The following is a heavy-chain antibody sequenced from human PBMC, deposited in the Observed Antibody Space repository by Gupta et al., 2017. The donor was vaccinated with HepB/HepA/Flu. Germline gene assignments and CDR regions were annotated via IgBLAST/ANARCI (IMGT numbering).Heavy chain of an antibody. J-gene: IGHJ2*01. CDR2: ISYDGINK. CDR3: ARESRKGVVAYFDL. D-gene: IGHD2-21*01. V-gene: IGHV3-30-3*01. Sequence: QVQLVESGGGVVQPGRSLRLSCAASGFSFSTFPMHWVRQAPGKGLEWVAIISYDGINKYYVESVEGRFTISRDNLKNTLYLQMNSLRAEDTAEYYCARESRKGVVAYFDLWGRGTLVTVSS. CDR1: GFSFSTFP.